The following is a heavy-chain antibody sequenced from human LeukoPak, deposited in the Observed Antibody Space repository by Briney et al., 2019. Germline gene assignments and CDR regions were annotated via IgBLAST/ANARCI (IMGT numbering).Heavy chain of an antibody. V-gene: IGHV1-69*13. D-gene: IGHD3-22*01. CDR2: IIPIFGTA. J-gene: IGHJ4*02. CDR3: ARQNYYDSSGYYWDY. CDR1: GGTFSSYA. Sequence: ASVKVSCKASGGTFSSYAISWVRQAPGQGLEWMGGIIPIFGTANYAQKFQGRVTITADESTSTAYMELSSLRSEDTAVYYCARQNYYDSSGYYWDYWGQGTLVTDSS.